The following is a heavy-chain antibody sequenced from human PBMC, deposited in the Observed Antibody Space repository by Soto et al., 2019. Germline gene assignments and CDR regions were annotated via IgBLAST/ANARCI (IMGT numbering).Heavy chain of an antibody. CDR3: ARWASSSVVGAAGF. CDR1: GINFSRYG. Sequence: QVQLVESGGGVVQPGRSLRLSCAASGINFSRYGMHWVRQAPGKGLEWVALIWYDGSNKYYADSVEGRFTISRDNPKNTLYLQMNSLTAEDTAVYYCARWASSSVVGAAGFWGRGTLVTVSS. D-gene: IGHD6-6*01. V-gene: IGHV3-33*01. J-gene: IGHJ2*01. CDR2: IWYDGSNK.